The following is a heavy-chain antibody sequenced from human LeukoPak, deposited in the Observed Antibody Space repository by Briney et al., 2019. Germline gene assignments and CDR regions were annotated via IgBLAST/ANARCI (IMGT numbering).Heavy chain of an antibody. CDR1: GFTFSSYA. V-gene: IGHV3-23*01. D-gene: IGHD2-2*01. CDR3: ARDQYELRSYYYGMDA. Sequence: GGSLRLSCAASGFTFSSYAMSWVRQAPGKGLEWVSAISGSGGSTYYADSVKGRFTISRDNSKNTLYLQMNGLRVEDTAVYYCARDQYELRSYYYGMDAWGKGTTVSVSS. CDR2: ISGSGGST. J-gene: IGHJ6*04.